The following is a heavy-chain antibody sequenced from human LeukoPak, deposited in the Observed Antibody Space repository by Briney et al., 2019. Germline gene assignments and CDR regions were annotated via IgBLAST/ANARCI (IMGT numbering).Heavy chain of an antibody. CDR1: GGSISSYY. CDR2: IYYSGST. Sequence: SETLSLTCTVSGGSISSYYWSWIRQPPGEGLEWIGYIYYSGSTNYNPSLKSRVTISVDTSKNQFSLKLSSVTAADTAVYYCARDRFSISQTSYYDSSGYHWGQGTLVTVSS. V-gene: IGHV4-59*01. J-gene: IGHJ4*02. CDR3: ARDRFSISQTSYYDSSGYH. D-gene: IGHD3-22*01.